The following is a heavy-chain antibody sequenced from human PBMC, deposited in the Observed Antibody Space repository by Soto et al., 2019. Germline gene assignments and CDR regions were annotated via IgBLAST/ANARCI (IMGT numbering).Heavy chain of an antibody. CDR1: GGSISSRSYY. CDR3: ASPKIAFYNWFDP. D-gene: IGHD3-3*02. Sequence: QLQLQESGPGLEMPSETLSLSCTVCGGSISSRSYYWGWIRQPPGKGLEWIGSIYYSGSTYYNPSLKRRVTISVDTSKNQFSLKLTSVTAADTAVYYCASPKIAFYNWFDPWGQGTLVTVSS. J-gene: IGHJ5*02. V-gene: IGHV4-39*01. CDR2: IYYSGST.